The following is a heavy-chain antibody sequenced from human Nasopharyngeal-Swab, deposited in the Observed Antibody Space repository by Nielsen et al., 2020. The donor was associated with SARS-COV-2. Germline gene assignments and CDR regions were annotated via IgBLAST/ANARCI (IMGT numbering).Heavy chain of an antibody. Sequence: WIRQPPGKGPEWVAVISYDGSNKYYADSVKGRFTISRDNSKNTLYLQMNSLRAEDTAVYYCARDWIGNFDYWGQGTLVTVSS. V-gene: IGHV3-30*04. D-gene: IGHD3-10*01. CDR3: ARDWIGNFDY. J-gene: IGHJ4*02. CDR2: ISYDGSNK.